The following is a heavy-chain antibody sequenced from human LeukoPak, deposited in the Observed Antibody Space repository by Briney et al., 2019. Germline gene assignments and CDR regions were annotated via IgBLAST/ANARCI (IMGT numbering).Heavy chain of an antibody. Sequence: GGSLRLSCAASGFTFSSYSMNWVRQAPGKGLEWVSSISSSSSYIYYADSVKGRFTISRDNAKNSLYLQMNILRAEDTAVYYCATTPGYSSGWYGVSAFDIWGQGTMVTVSS. D-gene: IGHD6-19*01. CDR2: ISSSSSYI. CDR3: ATTPGYSSGWYGVSAFDI. CDR1: GFTFSSYS. J-gene: IGHJ3*02. V-gene: IGHV3-21*01.